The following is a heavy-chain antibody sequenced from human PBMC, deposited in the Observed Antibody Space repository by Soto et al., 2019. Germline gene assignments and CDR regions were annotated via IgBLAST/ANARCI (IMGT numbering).Heavy chain of an antibody. CDR1: GGSISSGGYY. J-gene: IGHJ4*02. V-gene: IGHV4-31*03. Sequence: SETLSLTCTVSGGSISSGGYYWSWIRQHPGKGLEWIGYIYYSGSTYYNPSLKSRVTISVDTSKNQFSLKLSSVTAADTAVYYCARCYSSGFPFGYWGQGTLVTVSS. CDR2: IYYSGST. D-gene: IGHD3-22*01. CDR3: ARCYSSGFPFGY.